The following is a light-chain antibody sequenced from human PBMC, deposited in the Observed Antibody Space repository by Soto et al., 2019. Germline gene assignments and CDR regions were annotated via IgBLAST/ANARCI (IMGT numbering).Light chain of an antibody. CDR3: QQYDNLTLT. V-gene: IGKV1-33*01. CDR1: QDISNY. J-gene: IGKJ4*01. CDR2: DAS. Sequence: DIQMTQSPSSLSASVGDRVTITCQASQDISNYLNWYQQKPGKAPKLLIYDASNLETGVPSRFSGSGSGTDFTFTTSSLQPEDIATYYCQQYDNLTLTFGGGTKVDIX.